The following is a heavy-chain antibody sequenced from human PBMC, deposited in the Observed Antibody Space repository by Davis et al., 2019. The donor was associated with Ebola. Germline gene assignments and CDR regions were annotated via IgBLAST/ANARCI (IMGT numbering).Heavy chain of an antibody. D-gene: IGHD6-19*01. J-gene: IGHJ4*02. Sequence: GESLKISCAASGFTFSSYWMHWVRQAPGKGLVWVSRINSDGSSTSYADSVRGRFIISRDKSNNTLYLEMNSLRVDDTAVYYCATTQWLREFDNWGQGTLVTVSS. CDR2: INSDGSST. CDR1: GFTFSSYW. CDR3: ATTQWLREFDN. V-gene: IGHV3-74*01.